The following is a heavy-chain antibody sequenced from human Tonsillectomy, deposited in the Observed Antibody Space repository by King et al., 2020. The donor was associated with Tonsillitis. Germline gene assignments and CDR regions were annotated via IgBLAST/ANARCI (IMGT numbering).Heavy chain of an antibody. CDR3: AKDTVTTDSFYYNGMDV. J-gene: IGHJ6*02. V-gene: IGHV3-23*04. CDR2: FSGSGGRT. CDR1: GFTFSSYG. D-gene: IGHD4-17*01. Sequence: VQLVESGGGFVQPGGSLRLSCAASGFTFSSYGMNWVRQAPGKGLQWVSSFSGSGGRTYYANFVKGRFTISRDNSKNMLYLQMNSPRAGDTAVYYCAKDTVTTDSFYYNGMDVWGQGTTVTVSS.